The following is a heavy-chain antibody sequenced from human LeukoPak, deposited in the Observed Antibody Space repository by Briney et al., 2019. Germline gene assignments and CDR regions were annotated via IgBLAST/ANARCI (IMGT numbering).Heavy chain of an antibody. D-gene: IGHD2-21*02. Sequence: PGRSLRLPCAASGFTFSNYGIHWVRQAPGKGLEWVAVIWYDGSNKYYADSVKGRFTISRDNSKNTVYLQMNSLRAEDTAVYYCARVSPAIVVVTGTGAPDYWGQGTLVTVSS. V-gene: IGHV3-33*01. CDR3: ARVSPAIVVVTGTGAPDY. CDR1: GFTFSNYG. J-gene: IGHJ4*02. CDR2: IWYDGSNK.